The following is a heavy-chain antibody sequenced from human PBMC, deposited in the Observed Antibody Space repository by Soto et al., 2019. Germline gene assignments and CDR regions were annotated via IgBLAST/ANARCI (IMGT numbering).Heavy chain of an antibody. CDR3: ARELTYYDFWSGYYPFDY. V-gene: IGHV3-21*01. J-gene: IGHJ4*02. Sequence: EVQLVESGGGLVKPGGSLRLSCAASGFTFSSYSMNWVRQAPGKGLEWVSSISSSSSYIYYADSVKGRFTISRDNAKNSLYLQMNSLRADDTAVYYCARELTYYDFWSGYYPFDYWGQGTLVTVSS. CDR1: GFTFSSYS. CDR2: ISSSSSYI. D-gene: IGHD3-3*01.